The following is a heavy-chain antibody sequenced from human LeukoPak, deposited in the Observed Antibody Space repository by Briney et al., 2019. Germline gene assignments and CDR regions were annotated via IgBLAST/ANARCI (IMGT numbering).Heavy chain of an antibody. D-gene: IGHD3-22*01. V-gene: IGHV3-53*01. CDR2: IYSGRTT. Sequence: SGGSLRLSCAASGFTVSSNYMTWVRQAPGKGLEWLSVIYSGRTTYYADSVKGRFTISRDNSKNTLYLQMSNLRAEDTAMYYCARDPGYDISGHYSRAFDLWGQGTMVTVSS. J-gene: IGHJ3*01. CDR3: ARDPGYDISGHYSRAFDL. CDR1: GFTVSSNY.